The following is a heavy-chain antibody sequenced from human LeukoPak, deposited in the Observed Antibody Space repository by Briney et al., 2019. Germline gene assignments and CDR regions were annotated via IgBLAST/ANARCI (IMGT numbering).Heavy chain of an antibody. CDR1: GFIFSNAW. V-gene: IGHV3-72*01. CDR2: TRNEANIYTT. CDR3: ASPVGATTVRAFDI. Sequence: GGSLRLSCAASGFIFSNAWMNWVRQAPGKGLEWVGRTRNEANIYTTKYAASVKGRFTISRDDSKNSLYLQMNSLKTEDTAVYYCASPVGATTVRAFDIWGQGTMVTVSS. D-gene: IGHD1-26*01. J-gene: IGHJ3*02.